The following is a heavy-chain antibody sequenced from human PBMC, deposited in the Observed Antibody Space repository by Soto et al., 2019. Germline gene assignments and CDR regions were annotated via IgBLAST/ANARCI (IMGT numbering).Heavy chain of an antibody. Sequence: SVKVSCKASGGTFSSYAISWVRQAPGQGLEWMGGIIPIFGTANYAQKFQGRVTITADKSTSTAYMELSSLRSEDTAVYYCARVVQAAIGMDYWGQGTLVTVSS. D-gene: IGHD2-2*01. CDR3: ARVVQAAIGMDY. CDR2: IIPIFGTA. V-gene: IGHV1-69*06. CDR1: GGTFSSYA. J-gene: IGHJ4*02.